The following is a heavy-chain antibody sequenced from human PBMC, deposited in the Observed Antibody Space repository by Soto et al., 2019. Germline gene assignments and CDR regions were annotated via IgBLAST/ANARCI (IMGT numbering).Heavy chain of an antibody. Sequence: GGSLRLSCAASGFTFSSYSMNWVRQAPGKGLEWVSYISSSSSTIYYADSVKGRFTISRDNAKNSLYLQMNSLRDEDTAVYYCARVGWTGYYDNSGYLENNAFYIWGQVTMVTVSS. CDR3: ARVGWTGYYDNSGYLENNAFYI. V-gene: IGHV3-48*02. CDR1: GFTFSSYS. D-gene: IGHD3-22*01. J-gene: IGHJ3*02. CDR2: ISSSSSTI.